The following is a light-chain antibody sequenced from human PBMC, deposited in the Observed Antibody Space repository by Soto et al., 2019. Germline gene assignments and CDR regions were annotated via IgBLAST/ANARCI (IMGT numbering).Light chain of an antibody. Sequence: EMVLTQSPGTLNLSSGERAILSCSASQSVSSGYLAWYQQKPGQAPRLLIYGASSRATGIPDRFSGSGSGTDFTLTISSLESEDFAVYYCQQYGSSPPFTFGPGT. J-gene: IGKJ3*01. CDR1: QSVSSGY. CDR3: QQYGSSPPFT. CDR2: GAS. V-gene: IGKV3-20*01.